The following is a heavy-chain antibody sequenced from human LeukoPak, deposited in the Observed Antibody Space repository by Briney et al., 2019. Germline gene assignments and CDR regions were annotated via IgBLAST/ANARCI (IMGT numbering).Heavy chain of an antibody. CDR2: INYGGST. CDR3: ARQRESSDWLDP. D-gene: IGHD1-26*01. Sequence: PSETLSLTCTVSGGSISSSNYYRGWIRQPPGKGLEWIGMINYGGSTQYNSSLKSRVTISVDTSKNQFSLTLSSVTAADTALYYCARQRESSDWLDPWGQGTLVTVSS. V-gene: IGHV4-39*01. J-gene: IGHJ5*02. CDR1: GGSISSSNYY.